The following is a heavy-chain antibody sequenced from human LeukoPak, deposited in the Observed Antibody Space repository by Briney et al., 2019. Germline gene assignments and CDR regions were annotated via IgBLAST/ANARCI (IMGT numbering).Heavy chain of an antibody. Sequence: PSETLSLTCTVSGGSISPHYWTWMRQPPGKGLEWIGYVYYNGLTSYNASLRRRLILSVDTARNQVSLKLTSVTAADTAVYYCTREVSTVPFDYWGQGTLVTVSS. D-gene: IGHD4-17*01. J-gene: IGHJ4*02. CDR3: TREVSTVPFDY. CDR1: GGSISPHY. V-gene: IGHV4-59*11. CDR2: VYYNGLT.